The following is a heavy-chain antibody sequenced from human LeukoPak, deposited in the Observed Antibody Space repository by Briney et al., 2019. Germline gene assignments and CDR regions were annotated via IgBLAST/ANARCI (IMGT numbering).Heavy chain of an antibody. J-gene: IGHJ4*02. D-gene: IGHD4-23*01. V-gene: IGHV3-21*01. CDR3: ARGTTVESDY. CDR1: GFTFSSYS. Sequence: GGSLRLSCAASGFTFSSYSMNWVRQAPGKGLEWVSSINSDSTNIYYTDSVKGRFTVSRDNAKNSLYLRMNSLRAEDTAVYYCARGTTVESDYWGQGTLVTVSS. CDR2: INSDSTNI.